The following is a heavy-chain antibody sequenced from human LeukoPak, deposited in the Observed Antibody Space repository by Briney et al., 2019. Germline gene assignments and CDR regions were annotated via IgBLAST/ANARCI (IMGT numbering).Heavy chain of an antibody. CDR1: GGSISSSSYY. V-gene: IGHV4-39*07. Sequence: SETLSLTCTVSGGSISSSSYYWGWIRQPPGKGLEWIGSIYYSGSTYYNPSLKSRVTMSVDTSKNQFSLKLSSVTAADTAVYYCARESYCSGGSCSYGMDVWGQGATVTVSS. CDR3: ARESYCSGGSCSYGMDV. J-gene: IGHJ6*02. D-gene: IGHD2-15*01. CDR2: IYYSGST.